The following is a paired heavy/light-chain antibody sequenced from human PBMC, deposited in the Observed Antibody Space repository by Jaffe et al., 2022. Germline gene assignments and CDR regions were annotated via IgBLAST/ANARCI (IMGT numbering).Light chain of an antibody. CDR2: DAS. CDR3: QQRSTGPN. CDR1: QSVNTD. J-gene: IGKJ5*01. V-gene: IGKV3-11*01. Sequence: ETVLTQSPATLSLSPGERATLSCRASQSVNTDLAWYQQKPGQAPRLLIHDASDRATGIPARFRGSGSGTDFTLSISSLEPEDSAVYYCQQRSTGPNFGQGTRLEI.
Heavy chain of an antibody. CDR1: GFNFSPYT. CDR3: VRERGAYYMDV. V-gene: IGHV3-64*01. Sequence: EVQLVESGGGLVQPGGSLRLSCAASGFNFSPYTMRWVRQAPGKGLECLSSITTNGEITNFASSVKDRFIISRDNSRSTVFLQMGSLRAEDMAVYYCVRERGAYYMDVWGKGTTVTVSS. D-gene: IGHD1-26*01. CDR2: ITTNGEIT. J-gene: IGHJ6*03.